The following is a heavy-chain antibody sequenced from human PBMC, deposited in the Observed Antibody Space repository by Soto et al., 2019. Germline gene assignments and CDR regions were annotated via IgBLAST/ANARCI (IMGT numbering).Heavy chain of an antibody. CDR3: ARLHTAIIDY. Sequence: SETLSLTCTVAGGSMSSYYWTWIRQPPGKGLEWIGYIYSGSTSYNPSLKTRVAISVDTSKNQFSLKLSSVTAADTAVYYCARLHTAIIDYWGQGALVTVSS. V-gene: IGHV4-59*01. D-gene: IGHD5-18*01. J-gene: IGHJ4*02. CDR1: GGSMSSYY. CDR2: IYSGST.